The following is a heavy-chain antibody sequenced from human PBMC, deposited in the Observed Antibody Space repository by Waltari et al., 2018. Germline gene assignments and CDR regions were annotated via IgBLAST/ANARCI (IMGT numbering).Heavy chain of an antibody. CDR2: INGDGSAK. CDR1: GFTFSNYY. CDR3: VRDGLIHAADY. J-gene: IGHJ4*02. D-gene: IGHD2-15*01. V-gene: IGHV3-7*01. Sequence: EVQLVESGGNLIQPGGSLRLSCVASGFTFSNYYMMWFRQAPGKGVEWVANINGDGSAKNYRDPVRGRFTISRDNAKNSVYMQLNSLRDDETAVYYCVRDGLIHAADYWGQGTLVSVSS.